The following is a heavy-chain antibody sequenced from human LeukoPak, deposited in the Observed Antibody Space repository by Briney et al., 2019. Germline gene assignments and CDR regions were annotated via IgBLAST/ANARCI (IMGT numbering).Heavy chain of an antibody. D-gene: IGHD6-19*01. CDR3: ARAEKDSSGWDPTYYFDY. V-gene: IGHV4-59*01. J-gene: IGHJ4*02. CDR2: IYYSGST. Sequence: SETLSLTCTVSGGSISSYYWSWIRQPPGKGLEWIGYIYYSGSTNYNPSLKSRVTISVDTSNNQFSLKLSSVTAADTAVYYCARAEKDSSGWDPTYYFDYWGQGTLVTVSS. CDR1: GGSISSYY.